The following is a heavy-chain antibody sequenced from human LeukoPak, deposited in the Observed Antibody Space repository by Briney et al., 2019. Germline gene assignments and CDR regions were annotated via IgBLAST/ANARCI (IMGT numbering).Heavy chain of an antibody. CDR3: ARRPLGSYSSSWYSLDAFDI. V-gene: IGHV5-51*01. J-gene: IGHJ3*02. CDR1: GYSFTSYW. Sequence: GESLKISCKGSGYSFTSYWIGWVRQMPGKGLEWMGIIYPGDSDTRYSPSFQGQVTISADKSISTAYLQWSSLKASDTAMYYCARRPLGSYSSSWYSLDAFDIWGQGTMVTVSS. CDR2: IYPGDSDT. D-gene: IGHD6-13*01.